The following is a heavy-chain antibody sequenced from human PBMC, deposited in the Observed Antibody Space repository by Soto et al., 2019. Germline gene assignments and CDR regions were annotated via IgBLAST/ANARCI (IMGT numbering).Heavy chain of an antibody. CDR1: GFTFSSYA. V-gene: IGHV3-30-3*01. Sequence: PGGSLRLSCAASGFTFSSYAMHWVRQAPGKGLEWVAVISYDGSNKYYADSVKGRFTISRDNSKNTLYLQMNSLRAEDTAVYYCARDGNSGHAPIRPYSGSYYDYWGQGTLVTVSS. J-gene: IGHJ4*02. CDR2: ISYDGSNK. CDR3: ARDGNSGHAPIRPYSGSYYDY. D-gene: IGHD1-26*01.